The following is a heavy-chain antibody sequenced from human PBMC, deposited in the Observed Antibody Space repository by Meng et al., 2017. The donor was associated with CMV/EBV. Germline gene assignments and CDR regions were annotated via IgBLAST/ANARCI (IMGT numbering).Heavy chain of an antibody. CDR1: GFTFSSYS. D-gene: IGHD4-11*01. V-gene: IGHV3-21*01. J-gene: IGHJ4*02. Sequence: GESLKISCAASGFTFSSYSMNWVRQAPGKGLEWVSSISSSSSYIYYADSVKGRFTISRDNAKNSLYLQMNSLRAEDTAVYYCAKNGATTVTTCHFDYWGQGTLVTVSS. CDR2: ISSSSSYI. CDR3: AKNGATTVTTCHFDY.